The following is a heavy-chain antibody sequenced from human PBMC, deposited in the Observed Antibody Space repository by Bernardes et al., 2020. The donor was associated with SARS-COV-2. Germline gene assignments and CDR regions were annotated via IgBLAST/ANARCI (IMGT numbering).Heavy chain of an antibody. CDR3: AKINRVWIWDQEPYYFDY. J-gene: IGHJ4*02. CDR2: ISGSGGST. Sequence: GGSLRLSCAASGFTFSSYAMSWVRQAPGKGLEWVSAISGSGGSTYYADSVKGRFTISRDNSKNTLYLQMNSLRAEDTAVYYCAKINRVWIWDQEPYYFDYWGQGTLVTVSS. V-gene: IGHV3-23*01. D-gene: IGHD2-2*03. CDR1: GFTFSSYA.